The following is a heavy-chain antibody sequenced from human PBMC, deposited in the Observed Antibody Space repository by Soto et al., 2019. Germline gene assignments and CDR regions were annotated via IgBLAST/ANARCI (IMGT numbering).Heavy chain of an antibody. CDR2: ISAQNGNT. CDR3: ARGRYGDY. Sequence: QVHLVQSGAEVKKPGASVKVSCQGSGYAFTTYGTTWVRQAPGQGLEWMGWISAQNGNTNYAPKLRGRVTVTRDTSTSPAYMELRSLRHDDTAVYYCARGRYGDYWGQGALVTVSS. D-gene: IGHD1-1*01. V-gene: IGHV1-18*01. J-gene: IGHJ4*02. CDR1: GYAFTTYG.